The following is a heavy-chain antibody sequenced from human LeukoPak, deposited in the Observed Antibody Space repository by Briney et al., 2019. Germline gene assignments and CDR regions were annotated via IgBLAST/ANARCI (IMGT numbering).Heavy chain of an antibody. CDR1: GGSLSSGDYY. CDR3: ARRPVVSAAIWGYENSHS. Sequence: SQTLSLTCTVSGGSLSSGDYYWSWIRRPPGKGLEWIGHIYHSGITYYKPSLKSRVTFLVDTSKNQFSLNLSSVTAADTAVYYCARRPVVSAAIWGYENSHSWGQGTLVTVSS. CDR2: IYHSGIT. J-gene: IGHJ4*02. V-gene: IGHV4-30-4*08. D-gene: IGHD2-2*01.